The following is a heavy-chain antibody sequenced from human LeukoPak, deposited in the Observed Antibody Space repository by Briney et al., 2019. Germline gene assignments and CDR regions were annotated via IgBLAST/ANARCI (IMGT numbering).Heavy chain of an antibody. V-gene: IGHV3-23*01. CDR2: VSGNGGNT. Sequence: PGGSLRLSCAASGFTFSSYAMSWVRQAPGKGLEWVSAVSGNGGNTYYTDSVKGRFTISRDNSKNTLYLQMNSLRAEDTAVYHCVKPPSGWTRGGFDYWGQGTLVTVSS. CDR3: VKPPSGWTRGGFDY. CDR1: GFTFSSYA. D-gene: IGHD6-19*01. J-gene: IGHJ4*02.